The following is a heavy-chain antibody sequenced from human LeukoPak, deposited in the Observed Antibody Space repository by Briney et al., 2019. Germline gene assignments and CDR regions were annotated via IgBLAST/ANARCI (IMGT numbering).Heavy chain of an antibody. J-gene: IGHJ4*02. CDR2: ISSSGSII. D-gene: IGHD4-11*01. CDR1: GFTFSSYQ. Sequence: TGGSLRLSCAASGFTFSSYQMNWVRQAPGKGLEWVSYISSSGSIIYYADSVKGRFTISRDNAKHSLYLQMNSLRAEDTAVYYCARGVYSLDYWGQGTLVTVSS. V-gene: IGHV3-48*03. CDR3: ARGVYSLDY.